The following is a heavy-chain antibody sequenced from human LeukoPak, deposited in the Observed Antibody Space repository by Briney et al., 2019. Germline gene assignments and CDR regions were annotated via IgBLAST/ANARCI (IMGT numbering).Heavy chain of an antibody. CDR1: GFTFSSYV. CDR2: VSASGGTT. D-gene: IGHD7-27*01. J-gene: IGHJ4*02. V-gene: IGHV3-23*01. Sequence: PGGSLRLSCAASGFTFSSYVMSWVRQAPGKGLEWVSSVSASGGTTNYADSVKGRFTISRDNSKNTLYLQMNSLRVEDKAVYYCAKLIGDESFWGQGTLVTVSS. CDR3: AKLIGDESF.